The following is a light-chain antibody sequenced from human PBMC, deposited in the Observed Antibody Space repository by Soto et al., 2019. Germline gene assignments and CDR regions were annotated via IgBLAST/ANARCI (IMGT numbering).Light chain of an antibody. CDR2: LGS. V-gene: IGKV2-28*01. CDR1: QSLLHSNGYNY. Sequence: DIVMTQSPLSLPVTPGEPASISCRSSQSLLHSNGYNYLDWYLQKPGQSPQLLIYLGSNRSSGVPDRFSGSGSGTDFTLKISRVEAEDVGVYYCMQALQPPLPLGGGTKVDIK. J-gene: IGKJ4*01. CDR3: MQALQPPLP.